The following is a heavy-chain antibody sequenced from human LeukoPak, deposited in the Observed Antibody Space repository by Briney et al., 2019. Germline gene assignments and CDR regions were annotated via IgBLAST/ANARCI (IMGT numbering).Heavy chain of an antibody. J-gene: IGHJ5*02. CDR1: VYALTTLL. CDR3: TCVSGPSPRGFDP. V-gene: IGHV1-18*01. CDR2: ISAYNGNT. D-gene: IGHD5-12*01. Sequence: ASVKVSCQCSVYALTTLLISSWPQAPGQGLEWMGWISAYNGNTNYAQKLQGRVTMTTDTSTSTAYMELRSLRSGCTSVYNCTCVSGPSPRGFDPWGQGTLVTVSS.